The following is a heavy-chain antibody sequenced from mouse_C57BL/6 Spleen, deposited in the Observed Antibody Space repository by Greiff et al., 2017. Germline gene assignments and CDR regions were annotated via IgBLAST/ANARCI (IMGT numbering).Heavy chain of an antibody. CDR1: GFSLTSYG. J-gene: IGHJ4*01. Sequence: VQLQQSGPGLVAPSQSLSITCTVSGFSLTSYGVDWVRQPPGKGLEWLGVIWGGGSTNYNSALMSRLSISKDNSKSQVFLKMNSLQTEDTAMYYGAKHKGDYYSNYGGAMDYWGQGTSVTVSS. D-gene: IGHD2-5*01. V-gene: IGHV2-9*01. CDR3: AKHKGDYYSNYGGAMDY. CDR2: IWGGGST.